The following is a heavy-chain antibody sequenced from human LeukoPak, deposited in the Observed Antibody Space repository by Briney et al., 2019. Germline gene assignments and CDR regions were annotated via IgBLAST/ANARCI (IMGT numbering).Heavy chain of an antibody. V-gene: IGHV4-59*01. CDR3: ARDLTLLGYFDY. D-gene: IGHD1-26*01. CDR1: GASISSYY. CDR2: IYYSGST. J-gene: IGHJ4*02. Sequence: SETLSLTCTVSGASISSYYWSWIRQPPGKGLEWIGNIYYSGSTNYNPSLKSRVTISVDTSKNQFSLKLSSVTAADTAVYYCARDLTLLGYFDYWGQGTLVTVSS.